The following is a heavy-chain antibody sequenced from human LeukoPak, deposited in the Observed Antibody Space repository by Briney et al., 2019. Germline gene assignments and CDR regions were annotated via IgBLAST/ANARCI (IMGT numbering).Heavy chain of an antibody. J-gene: IGHJ5*02. CDR1: GGSFSGYY. Sequence: SETLSLTCAVYGGSFSGYYWSWIRQPPGKGLEWIGEINHSGSTNYNPSLKSRVTISVDTSKNQFSLKLSSVTAEDTAVYYCARQVLSFHRSSMKEQQLVRGHNYFDPWGQGTLVTVSS. CDR2: INHSGST. V-gene: IGHV4-34*01. CDR3: ARQVLSFHRSSMKEQQLVRGHNYFDP. D-gene: IGHD6-13*01.